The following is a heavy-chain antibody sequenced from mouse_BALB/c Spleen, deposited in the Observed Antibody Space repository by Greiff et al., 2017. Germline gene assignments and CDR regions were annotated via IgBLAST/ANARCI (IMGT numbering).Heavy chain of an antibody. V-gene: IGHV3-2*02. D-gene: IGHD2-1*01. CDR2: ISYSGST. CDR3: ATRIYYGNYLDY. CDR1: GYSITSDYA. Sequence: DVKLQESGPGLVKPSQSLSLTCTVTGYSITSDYAWNWIRQFPGNKLEWMGYISYSGSTSYNPSLKSRISITRDTSKNQFFLQLNSVTTEDTATYYCATRIYYGNYLDYWGQGTTLTVSS. J-gene: IGHJ2*01.